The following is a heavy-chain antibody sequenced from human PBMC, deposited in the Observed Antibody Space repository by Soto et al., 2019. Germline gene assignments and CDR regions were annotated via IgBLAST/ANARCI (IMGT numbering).Heavy chain of an antibody. D-gene: IGHD3-10*01. CDR1: GFTFSDYN. Sequence: EVQLVESGGGLVQPGGSLRLSCAASGFTFSDYNMHWVRQAAGKGLEWVAAIDTSGHTFYLGSVRGRFTVSRDDPRSSFHLQMTNLRPEDTAVYYCARLEIIGVKFFEHWGRGVLVTVSS. V-gene: IGHV3-13*01. CDR2: IDTSGHT. J-gene: IGHJ5*02. CDR3: ARLEIIGVKFFEH.